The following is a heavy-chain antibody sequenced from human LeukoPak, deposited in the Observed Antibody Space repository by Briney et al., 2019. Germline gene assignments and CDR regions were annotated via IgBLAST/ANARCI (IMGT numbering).Heavy chain of an antibody. V-gene: IGHV1-69*04. J-gene: IGHJ4*02. CDR3: ARGVDGYKYFDY. CDR2: IIPILGIA. D-gene: IGHD5-24*01. CDR1: GGTFSSYA. Sequence: SVKVSCKASGGTFSSYAISWVRQAPGQGLEWMGRIIPILGIANYAQKFQGRVTITADESTSTAYMELSSLRSEDTAVYYCARGVDGYKYFDYWGQGTLVTVSS.